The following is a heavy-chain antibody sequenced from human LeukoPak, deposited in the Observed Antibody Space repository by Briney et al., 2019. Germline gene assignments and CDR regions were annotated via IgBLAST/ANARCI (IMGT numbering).Heavy chain of an antibody. D-gene: IGHD3-9*01. CDR3: ARRNYDILTGYYGDYGMDA. Sequence: SETLSLTCTVSGGSISSYYWSWIRQPPGKGLEWIGYIYYSGSTNYNPSLKSRVTISVDTSKNQFSLKLSSVTAADTAVYYCARRNYDILTGYYGDYGMDAWGQGTTVTVSS. CDR1: GGSISSYY. CDR2: IYYSGST. V-gene: IGHV4-59*08. J-gene: IGHJ6*02.